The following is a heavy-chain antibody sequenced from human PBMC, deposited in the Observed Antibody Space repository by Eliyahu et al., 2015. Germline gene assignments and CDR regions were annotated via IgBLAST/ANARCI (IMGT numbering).Heavy chain of an antibody. J-gene: IGHJ5*02. CDR1: EFTFSNSA. V-gene: IGHV3-23*04. CDR2: ISSDGTRT. CDR3: VKKETLKNWFDP. Sequence: EVQLVESGGGLVQPGGSLRLSCAAXEFTFSNSAMXWVRQAPGKGLGWVSTISSDGTRTYYADPVKGRFTMSRDNSKSTLSLQMNSLRAEDTAVYYCVKKETLKNWFDPWGQGTLVTVSS.